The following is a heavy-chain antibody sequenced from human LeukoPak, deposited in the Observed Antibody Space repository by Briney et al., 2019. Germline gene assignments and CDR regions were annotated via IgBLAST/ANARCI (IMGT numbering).Heavy chain of an antibody. CDR2: INRDGSST. J-gene: IGHJ3*02. CDR1: GFTFSSYS. CDR3: TFSSYGDHVGVDAFDI. D-gene: IGHD4-17*01. Sequence: QPGGSLRLSCAASGFTFSSYSMNWVRQAPGKGLVWVSRINRDGSSTNYADSVKGRFTISRDNAKNTVYLQMDSLSAEDTAMYYCTFSSYGDHVGVDAFDIWGQGTMVTVSS. V-gene: IGHV3-74*01.